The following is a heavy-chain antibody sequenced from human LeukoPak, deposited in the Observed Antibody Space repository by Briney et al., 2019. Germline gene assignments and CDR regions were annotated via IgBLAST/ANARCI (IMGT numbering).Heavy chain of an antibody. Sequence: PGGSLRLSGAASGFTFSSYSMNWVRQAPGKGLEWVSSISSSSSYIYYADSVKGRFTISRDNAKNSLYLQMNSLRAEDTAVYYCAGSVEYSSSAAGDYWGQGTLVTVSS. CDR3: AGSVEYSSSAAGDY. CDR2: ISSSSSYI. V-gene: IGHV3-21*01. J-gene: IGHJ4*02. CDR1: GFTFSSYS. D-gene: IGHD6-6*01.